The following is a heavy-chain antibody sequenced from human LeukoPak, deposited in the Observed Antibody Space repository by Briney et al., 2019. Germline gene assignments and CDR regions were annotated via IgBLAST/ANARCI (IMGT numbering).Heavy chain of an antibody. Sequence: GGSLRLSCAASGFTFSTYGMHWVRQAPGKGLEWVAFIRYDGSNKYYADSVKGRFTISRDNSKNTLYLQMISLRAEDTAVYYCAKVRHPYDSISGLDYWGQGTLVTVSS. V-gene: IGHV3-30*02. CDR2: IRYDGSNK. D-gene: IGHD3-3*01. CDR1: GFTFSTYG. J-gene: IGHJ4*02. CDR3: AKVRHPYDSISGLDY.